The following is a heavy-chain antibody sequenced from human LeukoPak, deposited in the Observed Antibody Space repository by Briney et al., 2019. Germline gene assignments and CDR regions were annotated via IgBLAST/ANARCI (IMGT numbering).Heavy chain of an antibody. CDR3: ERHPWDSYNWFDP. V-gene: IGHV5-51*01. CDR2: IYPGDSDT. D-gene: IGHD1-26*01. CDR1: GYSFTSDW. J-gene: IGHJ5*02. Sequence: GESLKISCKGSGYSFTSDWIGWVRQMPGKGLEWMGIIYPGDSDTRYSPSFQGQVTISADKSISTAYLQWSSLKASDTAMYYCERHPWDSYNWFDPWGQGTLVTVSS.